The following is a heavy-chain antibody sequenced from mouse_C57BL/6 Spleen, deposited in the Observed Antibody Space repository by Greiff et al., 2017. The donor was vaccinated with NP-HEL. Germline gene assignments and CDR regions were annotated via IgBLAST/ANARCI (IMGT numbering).Heavy chain of an antibody. D-gene: IGHD1-1*01. V-gene: IGHV1-74*01. Sequence: QVQLQQPGAELVKPGASVKVSCKASGYTFTSYWMHWVKQRPGQGLEWIGRIHPSDSDTNYNQKFKGKATFTVDKSSSTAYMQLSSLTSEDSAVYYCASLHLLLGFAYWGQGTLVTVSA. CDR2: IHPSDSDT. J-gene: IGHJ3*01. CDR1: GYTFTSYW. CDR3: ASLHLLLGFAY.